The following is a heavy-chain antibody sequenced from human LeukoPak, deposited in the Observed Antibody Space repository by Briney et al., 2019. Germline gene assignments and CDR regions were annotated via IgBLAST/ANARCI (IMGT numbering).Heavy chain of an antibody. J-gene: IGHJ4*02. Sequence: GGSLRLSCAASGFTFDDYAMHWVRQAPGKGLEWVSGISWNSGSIGYADSVKGRFTISRDNAKNSLYLQLNSLRAEDTAVYYCARSGYCSGGSCLGYWGQGTLVTVSS. V-gene: IGHV3-9*01. CDR3: ARSGYCSGGSCLGY. CDR1: GFTFDDYA. D-gene: IGHD2-15*01. CDR2: ISWNSGSI.